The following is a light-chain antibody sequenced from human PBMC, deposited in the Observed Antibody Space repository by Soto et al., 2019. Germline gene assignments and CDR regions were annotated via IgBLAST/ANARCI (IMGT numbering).Light chain of an antibody. V-gene: IGKV1-39*01. Sequence: DIQMTQSPSSLSASVGDRVTITCRASQSISNNLNWYQQKPGKAPKLLIYTASNLHSGVPSRFSGSGSGTDSTLTISSLQPEDFATYYCQQSYNTLTFGPGTNVEI. CDR1: QSISNN. J-gene: IGKJ3*01. CDR3: QQSYNTLT. CDR2: TAS.